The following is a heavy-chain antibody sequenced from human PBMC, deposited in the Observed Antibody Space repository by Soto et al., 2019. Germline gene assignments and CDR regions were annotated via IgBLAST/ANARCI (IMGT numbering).Heavy chain of an antibody. J-gene: IGHJ3*02. D-gene: IGHD6-13*01. Sequence: QVQLVQSGAEVKKPGSSVKVACKVSGETFSNYVINWVRQAPGQGLEWMGAIVPIFRTANYAQKFQGRVTITADEFTITPYMELSGLRSDVTATYYCARETSAPGTFREDASDIWGQGTLVTVSS. CDR2: IVPIFRTA. CDR1: GETFSNYV. CDR3: ARETSAPGTFREDASDI. V-gene: IGHV1-69*12.